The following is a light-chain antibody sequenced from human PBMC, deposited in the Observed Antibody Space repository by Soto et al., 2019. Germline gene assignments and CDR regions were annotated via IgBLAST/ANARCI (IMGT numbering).Light chain of an antibody. CDR3: QVWDTSTDHVV. Sequence: SSELTQPPSVSVAPGKTARITCGENNIGSKSVHWYQQKPGQAPVLIIYYDSDRPSGIPERFSGSNSGNTATLTISRVEAGDEADYYCQVWDTSTDHVVFGGGTKLTVL. CDR1: NIGSKS. CDR2: YDS. J-gene: IGLJ2*01. V-gene: IGLV3-21*04.